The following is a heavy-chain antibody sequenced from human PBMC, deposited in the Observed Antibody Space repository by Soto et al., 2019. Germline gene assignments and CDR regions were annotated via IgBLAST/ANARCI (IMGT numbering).Heavy chain of an antibody. Sequence: SETLSLTCTVSSGSISSSSYYWGWIRQPPGKGLEWIGSIYYSGSTYYNPSLKSRVTISVDTSKNQFSLKLSSVTAADTAVYYCATRGGPMVRGEDYWGQGTLVTVSS. CDR3: ATRGGPMVRGEDY. CDR1: SGSISSSSYY. D-gene: IGHD3-10*01. J-gene: IGHJ4*02. CDR2: IYYSGST. V-gene: IGHV4-39*01.